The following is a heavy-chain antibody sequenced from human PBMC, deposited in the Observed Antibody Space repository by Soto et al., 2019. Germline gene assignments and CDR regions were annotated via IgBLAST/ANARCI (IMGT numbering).Heavy chain of an antibody. CDR2: INPSGGST. D-gene: IGHD2-15*01. CDR1: GYTFTSYY. Sequence: GASVKVSCKASGYTFTSYYMHWVRQAPGQGLEWMGIINPSGGSTSYAQKFQGRVTMTRDTSTSTVYMELSSLRSEDTAVYCCARAVVAATTWFDPWGQGTLVTVSS. J-gene: IGHJ5*02. CDR3: ARAVVAATTWFDP. V-gene: IGHV1-46*01.